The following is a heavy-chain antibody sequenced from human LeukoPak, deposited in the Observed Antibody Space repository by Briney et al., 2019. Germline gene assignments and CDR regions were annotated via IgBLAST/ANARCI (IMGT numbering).Heavy chain of an antibody. V-gene: IGHV1-69*13. CDR2: IIPIFGTA. Sequence: SVKVSCKASGGTSSSYAISWVRQAPGQGLEWMGGIIPIFGTANYAQKFQGRVTITADESTSTAYMELSSLRSEDTAVYYCARDSSRRPYYYYYMDVWGKGTTVTISS. J-gene: IGHJ6*03. D-gene: IGHD6-13*01. CDR1: GGTSSSYA. CDR3: ARDSSRRPYYYYYMDV.